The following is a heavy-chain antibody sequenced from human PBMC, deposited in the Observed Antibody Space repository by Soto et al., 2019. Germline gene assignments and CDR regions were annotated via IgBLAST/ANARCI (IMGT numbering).Heavy chain of an antibody. V-gene: IGHV3-64*01. CDR3: AREVYCSSTSCYSFDF. Sequence: GGSLRLSCAASGFTFSSYAMHWVRQAPGKGLEYVSAISSNGGSTYYANSVKGRFTISRDNSKNTLYPQMGSLRAEDMAVYYCAREVYCSSTSCYSFDFRGQGTLVTGSS. D-gene: IGHD2-2*01. CDR1: GFTFSSYA. CDR2: ISSNGGST. J-gene: IGHJ4*01.